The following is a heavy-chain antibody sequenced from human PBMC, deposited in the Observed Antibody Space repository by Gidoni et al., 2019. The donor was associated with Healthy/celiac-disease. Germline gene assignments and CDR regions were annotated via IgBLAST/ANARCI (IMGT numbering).Heavy chain of an antibody. J-gene: IGHJ4*02. Sequence: EVQLLESGGGLVQPGGSLRLSCAASGFTFSSYAMSWVRQAPGKGLEWVSAISGSGGSTYYADSVKGRFTISRDNSKNTLYLQMNSLRAEDTAVYYCAKDQASVAGTSRVVPSDYWGQGTLVTVSS. CDR3: AKDQASVAGTSRVVPSDY. V-gene: IGHV3-23*01. CDR1: GFTFSSYA. D-gene: IGHD6-19*01. CDR2: ISGSGGST.